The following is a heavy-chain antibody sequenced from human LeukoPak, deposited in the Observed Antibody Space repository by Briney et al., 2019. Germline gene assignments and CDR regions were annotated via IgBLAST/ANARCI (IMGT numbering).Heavy chain of an antibody. CDR1: GFTVSNNY. V-gene: IGHV3-66*01. D-gene: IGHD2-2*01. CDR3: AREFGTSCCNYFDC. Sequence: GGSLRLSCAASGFTVSNNYMSWVRQAPGKGLEWVSVIHSGGDTYYADSAKGRFTISRDNSKSTLFLQMNSLRVEDTAVYYCAREFGTSCCNYFDCWGQGTLVSVSS. CDR2: IHSGGDT. J-gene: IGHJ4*02.